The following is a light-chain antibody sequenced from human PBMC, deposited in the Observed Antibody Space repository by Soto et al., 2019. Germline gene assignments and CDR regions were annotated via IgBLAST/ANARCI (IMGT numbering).Light chain of an antibody. CDR1: QSVSYN. J-gene: IGKJ1*01. CDR3: QQYNNWPRT. V-gene: IGKV3-15*01. Sequence: EIVLAQSPATLSLSPWERATLSCRASQSVSYNLAWYQHKPGQAPRLLIYGPSTRATGIPARFSGSGSGTEFTLTISSLQSEDFALYYCQQYNNWPRTFGQGTKVDIK. CDR2: GPS.